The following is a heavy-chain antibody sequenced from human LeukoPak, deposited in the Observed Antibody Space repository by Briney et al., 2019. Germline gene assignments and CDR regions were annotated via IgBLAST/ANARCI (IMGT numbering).Heavy chain of an antibody. CDR2: IGTAGDT. Sequence: GGSLRLSCAASGFTFSSHDMHWVRQTPGKGLEWVSGIGTAGDTYYPDSVKGRFTISRENARNSLYLQMNSLRAGDTAVYYCARELRGIGIDYWGQGTLVTVSS. CDR3: ARELRGIGIDY. CDR1: GFTFSSHD. V-gene: IGHV3-13*01. J-gene: IGHJ4*02. D-gene: IGHD3-16*01.